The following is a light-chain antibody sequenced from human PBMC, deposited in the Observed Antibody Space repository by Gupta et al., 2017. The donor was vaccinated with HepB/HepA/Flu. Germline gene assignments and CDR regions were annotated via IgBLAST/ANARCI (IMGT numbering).Light chain of an antibody. CDR3: HRNYGTPRT. Sequence: DIQMTQSPSSLSASVGDRVTISCRTVQSIYTFLNWYQQKPGKAPMLLIYGASIFQRGVPSRSSGAGSGTHFILTISRLQPEDFATCYCHRNYGTPRTFGQGTKLEIK. CDR1: QSIYTF. CDR2: GAS. V-gene: IGKV1-39*01. J-gene: IGKJ1*01.